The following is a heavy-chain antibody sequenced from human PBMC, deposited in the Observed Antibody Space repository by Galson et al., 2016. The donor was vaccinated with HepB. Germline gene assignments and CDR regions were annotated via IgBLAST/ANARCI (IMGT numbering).Heavy chain of an antibody. J-gene: IGHJ3*02. Sequence: ETLSLTCTAPGGSINNTSYYWGWIRQPPGKGLEWVSSIRGSGGGIDYADSVKGRFTISRDNSKNTLYLQMSSLRAEDTALYYCAKERGSRITMVRGVLDAFDIWGQGTMVTVSS. CDR3: AKERGSRITMVRGVLDAFDI. CDR2: IRGSGGGI. V-gene: IGHV3-23*01. D-gene: IGHD3-10*01. CDR1: GGSINNTSYY.